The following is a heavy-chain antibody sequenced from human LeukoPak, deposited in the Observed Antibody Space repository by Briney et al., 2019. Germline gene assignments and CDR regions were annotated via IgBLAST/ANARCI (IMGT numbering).Heavy chain of an antibody. CDR2: ISPGGEIP. Sequence: GGSLRLSCAASGFTFSSYWMNWVRQAPGKGLEWVSGISPGGEIPYYADSVKGRFTISRDNSKDTVSLQMHSLRAEDTATYYCAKDDGWLHYYHWGQGTLVTVSS. V-gene: IGHV3-23*01. D-gene: IGHD3-10*01. CDR1: GFTFSSYW. J-gene: IGHJ4*02. CDR3: AKDDGWLHYYH.